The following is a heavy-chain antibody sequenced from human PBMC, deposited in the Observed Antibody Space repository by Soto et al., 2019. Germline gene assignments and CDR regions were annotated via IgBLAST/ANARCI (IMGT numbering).Heavy chain of an antibody. CDR1: VGSISSSKW. J-gene: IGHJ3*02. Sequence: SETLSLTGAVSVGSISSSKWWSCVRQPPGKGLEWIGEIYHSGSTNYNPSLKSRVTISVDKSKNQFSLKLSSVTAADTAVYYCGGWGDCSSTSCYEAFDIWGQGTMVTVSS. CDR3: GGWGDCSSTSCYEAFDI. D-gene: IGHD2-2*01. CDR2: IYHSGST. V-gene: IGHV4-4*02.